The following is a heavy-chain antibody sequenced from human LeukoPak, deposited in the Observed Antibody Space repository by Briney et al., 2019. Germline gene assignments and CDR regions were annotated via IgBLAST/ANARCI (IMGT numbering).Heavy chain of an antibody. CDR1: GGSISSNNYY. CDR3: QSRFLEWLLDY. CDR2: IYYGGYT. Sequence: PSETLSLTCTVSGGSISSNNYYWGWIRQPPGKGLEWIGSIYYGGYTYYNPSLKSRVTISVDTSKNQFSLKLSSVTAADTAIFYCQSRFLEWLLDYWGQGTLVTVSS. J-gene: IGHJ4*02. D-gene: IGHD3-3*01. V-gene: IGHV4-39*01.